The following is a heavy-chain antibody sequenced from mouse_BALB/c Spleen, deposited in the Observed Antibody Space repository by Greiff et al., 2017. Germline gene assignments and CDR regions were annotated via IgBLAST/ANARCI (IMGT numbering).Heavy chain of an antibody. CDR1: GYTFSSYW. CDR3: AINGNFDY. D-gene: IGHD1-1*01. CDR2: ILPGSGST. J-gene: IGHJ2*01. Sequence: QVQLKQSGAELMKPGASVKISCKATGYTFSSYWIEWVKQRPGHGLEWIGEILPGSGSTNYNEKFKGKATFTADTSSNTACMQLSSLTSEDSAVYYCAINGNFDYWGQGTTLTVSS. V-gene: IGHV1-9*01.